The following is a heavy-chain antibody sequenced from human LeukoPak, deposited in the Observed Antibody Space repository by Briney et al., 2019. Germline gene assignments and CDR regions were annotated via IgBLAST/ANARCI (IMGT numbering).Heavy chain of an antibody. CDR2: MYHSGST. V-gene: IGHV4-30-2*01. Sequence: SQTLSLTCAVSGGSISTGDYSWSWIQQPPGKGLEWIGYMYHSGSTYYNPSLRSRVTISVDRSKNQFSLKLNSVTAADTAVYYCARALGYYGSGTPYFDYWGQGALVIVSS. CDR1: GGSISTGDYS. D-gene: IGHD3-10*01. J-gene: IGHJ4*02. CDR3: ARALGYYGSGTPYFDY.